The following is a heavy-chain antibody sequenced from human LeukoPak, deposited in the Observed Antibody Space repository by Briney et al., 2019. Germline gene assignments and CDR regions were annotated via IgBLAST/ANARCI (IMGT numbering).Heavy chain of an antibody. CDR2: IYYSGST. J-gene: IGHJ4*02. D-gene: IGHD6-13*01. CDR3: ARAHTSSWYMDY. V-gene: IGHV4-59*01. Sequence: SETLSLTCSVSGGSISSDYWSWIRQPPGKGLEWIGYIYYSGSTNYNPSLKSRVTISVDTSENQLSLKLSSVTAADTALYYCARAHTSSWYMDYWGQGTLVTVSS. CDR1: GGSISSDY.